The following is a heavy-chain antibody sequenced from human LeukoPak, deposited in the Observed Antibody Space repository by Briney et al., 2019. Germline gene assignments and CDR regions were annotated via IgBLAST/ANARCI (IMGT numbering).Heavy chain of an antibody. CDR1: GYTFTSYY. V-gene: IGHV1-46*01. CDR2: INPSGGST. D-gene: IGHD3-22*01. Sequence: ASVTVSCTASGYTFTSYYMHWVRQAPGQGLEWMGIINPSGGSTSYAQKFQGRVTMTRDTSTSTVYMELSSLRSEDTAVYYCARVGVPYYYDSSGYYYNDYWGQGTLVTVSS. CDR3: ARVGVPYYYDSSGYYYNDY. J-gene: IGHJ4*02.